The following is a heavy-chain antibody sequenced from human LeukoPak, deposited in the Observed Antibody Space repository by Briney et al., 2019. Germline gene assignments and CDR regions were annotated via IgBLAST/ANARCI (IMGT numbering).Heavy chain of an antibody. CDR1: GGSISSYY. Sequence: SETLSLTCTVSGGSISSYYWSWIRQPAGKGLEWIGRIYTSGSTNYNPSLKSRVTMSVDTSKNQFPLKLSSLTAADTAVYYCARTPIYYFDNSGYYNWGQGTLVTVSS. V-gene: IGHV4-4*07. J-gene: IGHJ4*02. CDR2: IYTSGST. CDR3: ARTPIYYFDNSGYYN. D-gene: IGHD3-22*01.